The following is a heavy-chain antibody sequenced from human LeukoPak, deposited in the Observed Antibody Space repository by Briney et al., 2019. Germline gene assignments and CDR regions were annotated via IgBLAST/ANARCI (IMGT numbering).Heavy chain of an antibody. Sequence: SETLSLTCTVSNGSITNYYWSWIRQTTGKGLEWIGFIYYSGSTNYNPSLKSRVTMSVDTSNNQFSLKLSSVTAADTAVYYCAGGPKWLAFDYWGQGTLVTVSS. V-gene: IGHV4-59*08. J-gene: IGHJ4*02. CDR1: NGSITNYY. D-gene: IGHD6-19*01. CDR2: IYYSGST. CDR3: AGGPKWLAFDY.